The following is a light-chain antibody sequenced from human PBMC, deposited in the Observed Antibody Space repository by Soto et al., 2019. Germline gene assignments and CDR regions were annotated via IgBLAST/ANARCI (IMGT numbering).Light chain of an antibody. V-gene: IGKV1-27*01. J-gene: IGKJ2*01. CDR1: QGISNH. CDR3: QKYYSAPYT. Sequence: DIQMTQSPSSLSASVGDRVTITCRASQGISNHLAWYQQKPGKVPKLLIYAASTLQSGVTSRFSGSGSGTDFTLTISSLQPEDVATYYCQKYYSAPYTFGQGTKLEIK. CDR2: AAS.